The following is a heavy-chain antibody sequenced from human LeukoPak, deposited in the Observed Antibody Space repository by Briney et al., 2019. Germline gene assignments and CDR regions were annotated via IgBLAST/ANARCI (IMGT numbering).Heavy chain of an antibody. CDR2: ITPGGGT. CDR3: ARDRYGDGFAHFDY. CDR1: GYTFTSYA. V-gene: IGHV1-2*02. Sequence: ASVKVSCTASGYTFTSYAMHWVRQAPGQGLEWMGWITPGGGTNFPQKFQGRVAITWDTSITPAHMKLRRLISDDTAVYYCARDRYGDGFAHFDYWGQGALVTVSS. J-gene: IGHJ4*02. D-gene: IGHD5-24*01.